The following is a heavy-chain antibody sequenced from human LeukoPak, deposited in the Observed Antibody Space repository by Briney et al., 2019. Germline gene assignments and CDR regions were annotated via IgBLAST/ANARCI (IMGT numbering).Heavy chain of an antibody. J-gene: IGHJ4*02. CDR1: GGSISSYY. CDR2: IYYSGST. CDR3: ARAGYRY. D-gene: IGHD6-13*01. Sequence: SETLSLTCTVSGGSISSYYWSWIRQPPGKGLEWIGYIYYSGSTNYNPSLKSRVTISVDTSKNQFSLKLSSVTAADTAVYYCARAGYRYWGQGTLVTVSS. V-gene: IGHV4-59*12.